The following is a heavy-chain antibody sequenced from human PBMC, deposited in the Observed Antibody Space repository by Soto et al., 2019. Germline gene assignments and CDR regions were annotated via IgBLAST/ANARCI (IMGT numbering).Heavy chain of an antibody. V-gene: IGHV4-4*02. CDR2: IYHSGST. D-gene: IGHD6-13*01. Sequence: SETLSLTCAVSSGSISSSNWWSWVRQPPGKGLEWIGEIYHSGSTNYNPSLKSRVTISVDKSKNQFSLKLSSVTAADTAVYYCARVAFGSSWIYYFDYWGQGTLVTVSS. CDR3: ARVAFGSSWIYYFDY. J-gene: IGHJ4*02. CDR1: SGSISSSNW.